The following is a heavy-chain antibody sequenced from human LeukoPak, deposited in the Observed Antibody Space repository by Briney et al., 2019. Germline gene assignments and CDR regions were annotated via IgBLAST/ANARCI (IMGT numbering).Heavy chain of an antibody. V-gene: IGHV6-1*01. Sequence: SQTLSLTCAISGDSVSSNSAAWNWIRQSPSRGLEWLGRTYYRSKWYNDYAVSVKSRITINPDTSKNQFSLQLNSVAPEDTAVYYCAMQWLVPISYNWFDPWGQGTLVTVSS. CDR2: TYYRSKWYN. D-gene: IGHD6-19*01. CDR3: AMQWLVPISYNWFDP. CDR1: GDSVSSNSAA. J-gene: IGHJ5*02.